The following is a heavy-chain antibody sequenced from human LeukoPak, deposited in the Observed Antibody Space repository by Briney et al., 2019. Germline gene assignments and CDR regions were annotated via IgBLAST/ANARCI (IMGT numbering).Heavy chain of an antibody. D-gene: IGHD3-10*01. V-gene: IGHV3-23*01. CDR3: AKGSSLVLDYYGSGSYWG. Sequence: GGSLRLSCAAPGFTFSSYAMSWVRQAPGKGLEWVPAISGSGGSTYYADSVKGRFTISRDNSKNTLYLQMNSLRAEDTAVYYCAKGSSLVLDYYGSGSYWGWGQGTLVTVSS. CDR1: GFTFSSYA. J-gene: IGHJ4*02. CDR2: ISGSGGST.